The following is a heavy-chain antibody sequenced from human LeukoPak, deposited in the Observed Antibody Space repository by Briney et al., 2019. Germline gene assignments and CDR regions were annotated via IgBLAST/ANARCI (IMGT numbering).Heavy chain of an antibody. CDR1: GYTFTGYY. CDR2: INLHSGGT. J-gene: IGHJ1*01. Sequence: ASVKVSCKASGYTFTGYYMHWVRQAPGQGLEWMGWINLHSGGTNYAQKFQGRVTMTRDTSISTAYMELSRLRSDDTAVYYCATSIAAAGLHAEYFQHWGQGTLVTVSS. D-gene: IGHD6-13*01. V-gene: IGHV1-2*02. CDR3: ATSIAAAGLHAEYFQH.